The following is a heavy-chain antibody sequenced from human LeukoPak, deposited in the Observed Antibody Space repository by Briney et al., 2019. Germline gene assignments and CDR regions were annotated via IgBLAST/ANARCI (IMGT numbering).Heavy chain of an antibody. Sequence: EASVKVSCKASGGTFSSYAISWVRQAPGQGLEWMGRIIPIFGTANYAQKFQGRVTITTDESTSTAYMELSSLRSEDTAVYYCARVGKSYSSGWYSGYWGQGTLVTVSS. J-gene: IGHJ4*02. CDR3: ARVGKSYSSGWYSGY. CDR2: IIPIFGTA. V-gene: IGHV1-69*05. D-gene: IGHD6-19*01. CDR1: GGTFSSYA.